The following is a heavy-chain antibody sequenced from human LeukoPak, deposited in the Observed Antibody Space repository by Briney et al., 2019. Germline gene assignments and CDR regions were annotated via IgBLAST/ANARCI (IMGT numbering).Heavy chain of an antibody. CDR2: ISYDGSNK. CDR3: AKVMVGAKPPDDY. Sequence: PGRSLRLSCAASGFTFSSYGMHWVLQAPGKGLEWVAVISYDGSNKYYADSVKGRFTISRDNSKNTLYLQMNSLRAEDTAVYYCAKVMVGAKPPDDYWGQGTLVTVSS. J-gene: IGHJ4*02. D-gene: IGHD1-26*01. CDR1: GFTFSSYG. V-gene: IGHV3-30*18.